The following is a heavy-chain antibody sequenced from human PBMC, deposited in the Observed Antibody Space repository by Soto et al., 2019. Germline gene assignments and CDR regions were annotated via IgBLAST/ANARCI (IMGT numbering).Heavy chain of an antibody. D-gene: IGHD5-12*01. V-gene: IGHV4-59*01. CDR3: ARGWMATFNY. CDR1: GGSISRYY. CDR2: IYYSGST. Sequence: QVQLQESGPGLVKPSETLSLTCTVSGGSISRYYWSWIRQPPGKGLEWIGYIYYSGSTNYNPSLKSRVTISVDTSKNQFDLKLSSVTAADTAVYYCARGWMATFNYWGQGTLVTVSS. J-gene: IGHJ4*02.